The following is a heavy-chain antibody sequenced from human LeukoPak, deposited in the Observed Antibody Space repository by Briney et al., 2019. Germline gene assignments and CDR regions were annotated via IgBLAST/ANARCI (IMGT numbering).Heavy chain of an antibody. J-gene: IGHJ4*02. CDR3: AGAAPRRDGYNYLDY. D-gene: IGHD5-24*01. CDR2: IYSGGST. V-gene: IGHV3-53*01. Sequence: GGSLRLSCAASGFTVSSNYMSWVRQAPGKGLEWVSVIYSGGSTYYADSVKGRFTISRDNSKNTLYLQMNSLRAEDTAVYYCAGAAPRRDGYNYLDYWGQGTLVTVSS. CDR1: GFTVSSNY.